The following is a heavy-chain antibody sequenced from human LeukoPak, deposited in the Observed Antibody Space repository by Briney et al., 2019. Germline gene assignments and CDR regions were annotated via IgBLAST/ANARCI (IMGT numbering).Heavy chain of an antibody. D-gene: IGHD6-13*01. CDR2: ISSSSSYI. V-gene: IGHV3-21*01. J-gene: IGHJ5*02. CDR1: GFTFSSYS. Sequence: PGGSLRLSCAASGFTFSSYSMNWVRQAPGKGLEWVSSISSSSSYIYYADSVRGRFTISRDNAKNSLYLQMNSLRAEDTAVYYCGRGGSSSWYPVAGDTWFAPGGKETLVTFSS. CDR3: GRGGSSSWYPVAGDTWFAP.